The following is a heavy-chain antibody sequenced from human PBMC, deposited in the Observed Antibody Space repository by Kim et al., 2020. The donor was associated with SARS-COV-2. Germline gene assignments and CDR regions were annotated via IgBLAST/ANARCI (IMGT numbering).Heavy chain of an antibody. Sequence: SETLSLTCAVYGGSFSGYYWSWIRQPPGKGLEWIGEINHSGSTNYNPSLKSRVTISVDTSKNQFSLKLSSVTAADTAVYYCASEKRYFDYWGQGTLVTVSS. CDR3: ASEKRYFDY. CDR1: GGSFSGYY. J-gene: IGHJ4*02. V-gene: IGHV4-34*01. CDR2: INHSGST.